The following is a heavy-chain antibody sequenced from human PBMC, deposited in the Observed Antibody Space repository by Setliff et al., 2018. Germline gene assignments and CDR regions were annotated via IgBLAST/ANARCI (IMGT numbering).Heavy chain of an antibody. CDR3: ARASLGYDFWSGYYSPELWLDP. CDR1: GGTFSSYA. CDR2: IIPIFGTA. V-gene: IGHV1-69*06. J-gene: IGHJ5*02. D-gene: IGHD3-3*01. Sequence: ASVKVSCKASGGTFSSYAISWVRQAPGQGLEWMGRIIPIFGTANYAQKFQGRVTITADKSTSTAYMELSSLRSEDTAVYYCARASLGYDFWSGYYSPELWLDPWGQGTLVTVSS.